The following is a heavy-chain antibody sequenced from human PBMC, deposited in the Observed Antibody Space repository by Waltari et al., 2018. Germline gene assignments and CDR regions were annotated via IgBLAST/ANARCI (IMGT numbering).Heavy chain of an antibody. CDR2: INPNSEGA. Sequence: QVQLVQSGAEMKKPGASMRVSCNASGYTFIDHYVHWVRQSPGQGLEWMGWINPNSEGANFARRFQGRISMARDVSTNLAYMELRRLTSSDTAIYYCARGPPVGAGFNPDLDVWGQGTLVTVSS. D-gene: IGHD1-26*01. CDR1: GYTFIDHY. CDR3: ARGPPVGAGFNPDLDV. V-gene: IGHV1-2*02. J-gene: IGHJ4*02.